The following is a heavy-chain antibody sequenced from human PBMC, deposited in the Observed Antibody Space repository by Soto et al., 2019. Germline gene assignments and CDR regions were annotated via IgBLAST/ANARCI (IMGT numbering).Heavy chain of an antibody. CDR3: ASSAYYYGMDV. J-gene: IGHJ6*02. CDR2: NYHPGNT. D-gene: IGHD2-21*01. V-gene: IGHV4-31*03. Sequence: SETLSLTCNVSGVSISSGGYYWTWIRQHPGKGLEWIGYNYHPGNTYYNPSLKRRVIISVDTSKNQFSLKLSSVTAADTAVYYCASSAYYYGMDVWGQGTKVTVYS. CDR1: GVSISSGGYY.